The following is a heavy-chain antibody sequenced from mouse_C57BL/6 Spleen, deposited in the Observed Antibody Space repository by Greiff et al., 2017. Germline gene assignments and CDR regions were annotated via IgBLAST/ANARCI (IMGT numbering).Heavy chain of an antibody. V-gene: IGHV1-64*01. CDR1: GYTFTSYW. J-gene: IGHJ2*01. Sequence: QVQLQQPGAELVKPGASVKLSCKASGYTFTSYWMHWVKQRPGQGLEWIGMIHPNSGSTNYNEKFKSKATLTVDKSSITAYMQLSSLTSEDSAVYYCAREEDYYFDYWGQGTTLTVSS. CDR2: IHPNSGST. CDR3: AREEDYYFDY.